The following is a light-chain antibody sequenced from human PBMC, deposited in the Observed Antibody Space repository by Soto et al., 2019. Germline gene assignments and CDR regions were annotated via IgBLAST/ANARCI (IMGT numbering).Light chain of an antibody. CDR1: QGVSRK. V-gene: IGKV3-15*01. J-gene: IGKJ1*01. CDR3: QQYNNWPPSWT. CDR2: GAS. Sequence: DIVMTQSPATLSVAPGERVTFSCRASQGVSRKLAWYQHKPGQAPRLLISGASTGATGIPARFSGSGSGTEFTLTISSLQSEDCAVYYCQQYNNWPPSWTFGQGTKVEMK.